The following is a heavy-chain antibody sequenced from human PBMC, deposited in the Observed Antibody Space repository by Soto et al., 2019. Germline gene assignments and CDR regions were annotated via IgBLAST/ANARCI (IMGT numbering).Heavy chain of an antibody. V-gene: IGHV1-46*01. Sequence: ASVKVSCKASGYTFTNYYIHWVRQAAAQGVKSLGAINPSGGSSTHAQKFQGRGTMTMDTATATVYMELSSLRSDDTAVFYCARVSSRGAYYHYGMNVWGQGTTGTVSS. CDR2: INPSGGSS. J-gene: IGHJ6*02. CDR3: ARVSSRGAYYHYGMNV. CDR1: GYTFTNYY. D-gene: IGHD3-10*01.